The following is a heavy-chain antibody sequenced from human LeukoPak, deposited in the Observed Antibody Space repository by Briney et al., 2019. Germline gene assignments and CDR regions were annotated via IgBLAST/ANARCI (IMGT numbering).Heavy chain of an antibody. CDR2: INPNSGGT. Sequence: ASVKVSCKASGYTFTGYYMHWVRQAPGQGLEWMGWINPNSGGTNYAQKFQGRVTMTRDTSISTAYMELSRLRSDDTAVYYCARVLPYDYINWFDRWGQGTLVTVSS. CDR3: ARVLPYDYINWFDR. D-gene: IGHD4-11*01. V-gene: IGHV1-2*02. J-gene: IGHJ5*02. CDR1: GYTFTGYY.